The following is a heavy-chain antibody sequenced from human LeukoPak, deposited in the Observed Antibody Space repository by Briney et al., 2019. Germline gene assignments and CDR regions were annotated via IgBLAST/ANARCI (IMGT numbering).Heavy chain of an antibody. CDR3: AREGSSWPMDFDY. Sequence: GGSLRLSCAASGFTFNSYSMNWVRQAQGKGLEWVSSISSSSSYIYYADSVKGRFTISRDNAKNSLYLQMNSLRAEDTAVYYCAREGSSWPMDFDYWSQGTLVTVSS. CDR2: ISSSSSYI. D-gene: IGHD6-13*01. J-gene: IGHJ4*02. CDR1: GFTFNSYS. V-gene: IGHV3-21*01.